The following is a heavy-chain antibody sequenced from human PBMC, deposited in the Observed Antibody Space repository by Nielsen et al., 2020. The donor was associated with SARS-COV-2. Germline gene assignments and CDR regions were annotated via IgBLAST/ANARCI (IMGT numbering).Heavy chain of an antibody. J-gene: IGHJ4*02. CDR2: IHPSGNT. Sequence: SETLSLTCAVYGGSFSGYYWNWIRQPPGKGLEWIGEIHPSGNTNYNPSLESRVTMSLDTSKNQFSPKLSSVTAADTAVYYCAKGTDSRKQGYWGQGTLVTVSA. D-gene: IGHD6-13*01. CDR3: AKGTDSRKQGY. CDR1: GGSFSGYY. V-gene: IGHV4-34*01.